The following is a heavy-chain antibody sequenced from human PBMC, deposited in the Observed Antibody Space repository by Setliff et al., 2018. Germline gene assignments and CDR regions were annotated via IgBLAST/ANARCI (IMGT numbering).Heavy chain of an antibody. CDR3: TRVTVVTTPQYYFDY. CDR2: IRSKAYGGTT. CDR1: GFTFGDYA. Sequence: LRLSCTASGFTFGDYAMSWVRQAPGKGLEWVGFIRSKAYGGTTEYAASVKGRFTISRDDSKSIAYLQMNSLKTEDTAVYYCTRVTVVTTPQYYFDYWGQGTLVTVSS. D-gene: IGHD2-15*01. J-gene: IGHJ4*02. V-gene: IGHV3-49*04.